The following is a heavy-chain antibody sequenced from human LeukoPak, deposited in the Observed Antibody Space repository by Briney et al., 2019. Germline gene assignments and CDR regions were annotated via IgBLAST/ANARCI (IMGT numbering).Heavy chain of an antibody. Sequence: GASVNVSCKASGYTFTSYYMHWVRQAPGQGLEWMGIINPSGGSTSYAQKFQGRVTMTRDMSTSTVYMELSSLRSEDTAVYYCARDPPRGYSYGRFDYWGQGTLVTVSS. CDR1: GYTFTSYY. CDR3: ARDPPRGYSYGRFDY. V-gene: IGHV1-46*01. D-gene: IGHD5-18*01. CDR2: INPSGGST. J-gene: IGHJ4*02.